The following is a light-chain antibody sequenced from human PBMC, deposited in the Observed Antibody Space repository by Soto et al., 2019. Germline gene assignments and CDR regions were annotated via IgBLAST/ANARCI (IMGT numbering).Light chain of an antibody. CDR3: QQRSNWRVT. CDR1: QSVSSY. Sequence: DIVLTQSPVTLSLSPGERATLSCRASQSVSSYLAWYQQKPGQAPRLLIYDASKRATDIPPRFSGSGSGTDFSLTISSLDPEDCAVYYCQQRSNWRVTFGQGTRLEIK. CDR2: DAS. J-gene: IGKJ5*01. V-gene: IGKV3-11*01.